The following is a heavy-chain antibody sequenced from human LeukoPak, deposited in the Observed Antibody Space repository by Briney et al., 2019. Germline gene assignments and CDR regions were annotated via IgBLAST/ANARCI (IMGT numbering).Heavy chain of an antibody. J-gene: IGHJ4*02. V-gene: IGHV1-2*02. Sequence: ASMKVSCKASGYIFIDYYVHWVRQAPGQGLEWMGWIKPDSGGTKYAQNFQGRVTMTRDTSTNTAYMDLSRLTSDDTAVYFCARGRHFDSNGYYSAFYFDSWGQGNLLIVSS. CDR1: GYIFIDYY. CDR3: ARGRHFDSNGYYSAFYFDS. CDR2: IKPDSGGT. D-gene: IGHD3-22*01.